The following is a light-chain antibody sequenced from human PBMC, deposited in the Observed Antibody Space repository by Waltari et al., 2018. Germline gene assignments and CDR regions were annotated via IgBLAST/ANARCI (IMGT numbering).Light chain of an antibody. CDR3: QQYYSYPPGIT. J-gene: IGKJ5*01. V-gene: IGKV1-8*01. CDR2: AAS. CDR1: QGIGSY. Sequence: AIRMTQSPSSLSASTGDRVTITCRASQGIGSYLAWYQQKPGKAPKLLIYAASTLQSGVPSRFSGSGSGTDFTLTISCLQSEDFATYYCQQYYSYPPGITFGQGTRLEIK.